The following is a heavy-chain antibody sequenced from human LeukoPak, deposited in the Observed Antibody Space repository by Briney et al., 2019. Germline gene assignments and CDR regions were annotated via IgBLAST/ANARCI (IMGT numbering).Heavy chain of an antibody. D-gene: IGHD6-6*01. CDR2: IWYDGSNK. CDR1: GFTFSSYG. V-gene: IGHV3-33*06. CDR3: AKDYSMAAQYSGGY. Sequence: GGSLRLSCAASGFTFSSYGMHWVRQAPGKGLEWVAVIWYDGSNKYYADSVKGRFTISRDNSKNTLYLQMNSLRAEDTAVYYCAKDYSMAAQYSGGYWGQGTLVTVSS. J-gene: IGHJ4*02.